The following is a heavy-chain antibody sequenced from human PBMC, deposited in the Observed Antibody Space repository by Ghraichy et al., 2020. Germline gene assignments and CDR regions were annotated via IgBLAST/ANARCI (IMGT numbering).Heavy chain of an antibody. Sequence: SETLSLTCTVSGGSISSSSYYWGWIRQPPGKGLEWIGSIYYSGSTYYNPSLKSRVTISVDTSKNQFSLKLSSVTAADTAVYYCARRYYGSGYQNWFDPWGQGTLVTVSS. J-gene: IGHJ5*02. CDR1: GGSISSSSYY. CDR3: ARRYYGSGYQNWFDP. CDR2: IYYSGST. D-gene: IGHD3-22*01. V-gene: IGHV4-39*01.